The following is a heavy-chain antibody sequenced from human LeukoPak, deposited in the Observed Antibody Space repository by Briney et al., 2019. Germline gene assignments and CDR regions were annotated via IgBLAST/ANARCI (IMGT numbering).Heavy chain of an antibody. Sequence: GGSLRLSCAASGFTFSSYAMSWVRQAPGKGLEWASAISGSGGSTHYADSVKGRFTISRDNSKNTLYLQMNSLRAEDTAVYYCAKNWVASSWFNWFDPWGQGTLVTVSS. D-gene: IGHD6-13*01. V-gene: IGHV3-23*01. CDR2: ISGSGGST. CDR3: AKNWVASSWFNWFDP. J-gene: IGHJ5*02. CDR1: GFTFSSYA.